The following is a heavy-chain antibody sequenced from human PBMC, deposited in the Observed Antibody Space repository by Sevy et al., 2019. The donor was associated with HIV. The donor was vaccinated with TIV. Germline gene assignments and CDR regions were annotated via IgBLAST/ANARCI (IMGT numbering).Heavy chain of an antibody. Sequence: ASVKVSCKASGYTFTGYYMHWVRQAPGQGLEWMGWINPNSGGTNYAQKFQGRVTMTRDTSISTAYMELGRLRSDDTAVYYCARGGIAAAGGSFYYFDYWGQGTLVTVSS. CDR2: INPNSGGT. CDR1: GYTFTGYY. D-gene: IGHD6-13*01. J-gene: IGHJ4*02. V-gene: IGHV1-2*02. CDR3: ARGGIAAAGGSFYYFDY.